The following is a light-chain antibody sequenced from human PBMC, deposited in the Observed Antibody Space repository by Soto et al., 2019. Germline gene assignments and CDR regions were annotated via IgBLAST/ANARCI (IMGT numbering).Light chain of an antibody. CDR3: QQLNSYPSLT. V-gene: IGKV1-9*01. CDR1: QGISSY. CDR2: AAS. Sequence: IQLTQSPSSLSASVGDRVTITCRASQGISSYLAWYQQKPGQAPKLLIYAASTLQSGVPSRFSGSGSGTDFTLTISSLQPEDFATYYCQQLNSYPSLTFGGGTKV. J-gene: IGKJ4*01.